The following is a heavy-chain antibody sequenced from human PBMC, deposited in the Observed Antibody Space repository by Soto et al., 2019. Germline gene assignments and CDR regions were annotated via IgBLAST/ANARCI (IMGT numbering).Heavy chain of an antibody. CDR3: ARDSSYCGGDCYSSGSFDI. V-gene: IGHV3-30*04. CDR1: GFTFRTYA. Sequence: QVQLVGSGGGVVQPGKSLRLSCTASGFTFRTYAMHWVRQAPGKGLEWVALMSYDGSNEYYADSVKGRFTISRDNSKNTLYLQMNSLRAEDTALYYCARDSSYCGGDCYSSGSFDIWGQGTRVTVSS. CDR2: MSYDGSNE. J-gene: IGHJ3*02. D-gene: IGHD2-21*02.